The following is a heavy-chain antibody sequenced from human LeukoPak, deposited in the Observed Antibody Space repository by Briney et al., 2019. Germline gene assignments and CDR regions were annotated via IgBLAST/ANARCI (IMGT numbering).Heavy chain of an antibody. V-gene: IGHV4-39*01. CDR2: TYYSGST. Sequence: SETLSPTCTVSGGSIRSSSYYWGWIRQPPGKGLEWIGSTYYSGSTYYNPSLESRVTISVDTSKNQFSLKLSSVTAADMAVYYCASAGSYWVDYWGQGTLVTVSS. CDR3: ASAGSYWVDY. J-gene: IGHJ4*02. CDR1: GGSIRSSSYY. D-gene: IGHD3-10*01.